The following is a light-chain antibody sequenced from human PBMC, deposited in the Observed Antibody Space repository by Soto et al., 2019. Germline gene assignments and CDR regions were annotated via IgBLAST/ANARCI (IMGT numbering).Light chain of an antibody. J-gene: IGLJ3*02. V-gene: IGLV2-8*01. CDR3: SSYAGRNNWV. CDR2: EVS. Sequence: QSALTQPPSASGSPGQSVTISCTGTSSDVGDYNFVSWFQQHPGKAPKLMIYEVSKRPSGVPDRFSGSKSGNTASLTVSGLQAEDGADYYCSSYAGRNNWVFGGGTKLTVL. CDR1: SSDVGDYNF.